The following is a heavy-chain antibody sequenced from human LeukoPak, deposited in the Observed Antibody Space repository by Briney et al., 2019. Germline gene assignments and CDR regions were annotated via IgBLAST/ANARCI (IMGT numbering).Heavy chain of an antibody. CDR3: ARIEDVTRGYNHAYYFDY. D-gene: IGHD5-18*01. CDR2: IYYSGST. CDR1: GGSISSSSYY. V-gene: IGHV4-39*07. Sequence: SETLSLTCTVSGGSISSSSYYWGRIRQPPGKGLEWIGSIYYSGSTYYNPSLKSRVTISIDTSKKQFSLKLRTATAADTAVYYCARIEDVTRGYNHAYYFDYWGQGTLVTVSS. J-gene: IGHJ4*02.